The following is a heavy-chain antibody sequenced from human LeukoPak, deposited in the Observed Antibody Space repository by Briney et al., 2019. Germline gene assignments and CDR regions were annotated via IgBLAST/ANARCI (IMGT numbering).Heavy chain of an antibody. CDR3: ARAYTPFYCSGGSCSAYYFDY. J-gene: IGHJ4*02. D-gene: IGHD2-15*01. V-gene: IGHV4-59*12. Sequence: PSETLSLTCTVSGDSISSYYWSWIRQPPGKGLEWIGYIYYSGSTNYNPSLKSRVTISVDTSKNQFSLKLSSVTAADTAVYYCARAYTPFYCSGGSCSAYYFDYWGQGTLVTVSS. CDR2: IYYSGST. CDR1: GDSISSYY.